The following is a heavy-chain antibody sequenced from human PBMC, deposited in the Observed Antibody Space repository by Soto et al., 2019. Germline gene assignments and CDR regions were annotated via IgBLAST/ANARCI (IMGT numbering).Heavy chain of an antibody. J-gene: IGHJ1*01. D-gene: IGHD2-15*01. CDR3: AKDGDIVVVVGHSGLKC. V-gene: IGHV3-30*18. CDR1: GFTFSSYG. CDR2: ISYDGSNK. Sequence: VGSVRRSCASSGFTFSSYGMHCVRESPGKGLEWVAVISYDGSNKYYADSVKGRFTISRDNSKNTLYLQMNSLRAEDTAVYYCAKDGDIVVVVGHSGLKCWGQGTQVTVTS.